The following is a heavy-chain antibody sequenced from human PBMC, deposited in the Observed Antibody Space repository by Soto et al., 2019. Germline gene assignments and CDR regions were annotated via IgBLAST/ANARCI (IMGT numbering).Heavy chain of an antibody. D-gene: IGHD6-19*01. CDR3: ARASSGWYGNYYYMDV. CDR1: GFTVSSNY. CDR2: IYSGGST. Sequence: GGSLRLSCAASGFTVSSNYMSWVRQAPGKGLEWVSVIYSGGSTYYADSVKGRFTISRDNSKNTLYLQMNSLRAEDTAVYYCARASSGWYGNYYYMDVWGKGTTVTVSS. J-gene: IGHJ6*03. V-gene: IGHV3-66*01.